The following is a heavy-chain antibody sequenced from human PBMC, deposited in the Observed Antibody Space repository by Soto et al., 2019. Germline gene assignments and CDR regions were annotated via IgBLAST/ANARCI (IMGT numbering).Heavy chain of an antibody. J-gene: IGHJ6*02. CDR1: GGSLSSSSYY. Sequence: SETLSLTCTVSGGSLSSSSYYWGWIRQPPGKGLEWIGSIYYSGSTYYNPSLKSRVTISVDTSKNQFSLKLSSVTAADTAVYYCARLEYMWYSGMDVWGQGTTVTVSS. D-gene: IGHD6-6*01. CDR2: IYYSGST. V-gene: IGHV4-39*01. CDR3: ARLEYMWYSGMDV.